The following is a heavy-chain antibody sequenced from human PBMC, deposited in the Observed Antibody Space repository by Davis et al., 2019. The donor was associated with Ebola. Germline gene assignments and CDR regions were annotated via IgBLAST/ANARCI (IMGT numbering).Heavy chain of an antibody. J-gene: IGHJ5*02. V-gene: IGHV6-1*01. Sequence: PSETLSLTCAISGDSVSSGTTGYNWFSQSPLRGLEWLGRTYYSSKWSRDYPVSVSSRITINPDPSKNQFSLQLNSETPEDTAVYYCAPGWLRGRFDPWGQGTLVTVSS. CDR3: APGWLRGRFDP. CDR1: GDSVSSGTTG. CDR2: TYYSSKWSR. D-gene: IGHD6-19*01.